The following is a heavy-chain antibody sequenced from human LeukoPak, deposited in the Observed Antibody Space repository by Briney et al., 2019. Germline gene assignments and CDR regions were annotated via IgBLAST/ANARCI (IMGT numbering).Heavy chain of an antibody. CDR2: MNPNSGNT. Sequence: ASVKVSCKASGYTFTSYDINWVRQATGQGLEWMGWMNPNSGNTGYAQKFQGRVTITRNTSISTAYMELSSLRSADTAVYYCARVCGGDCYHYDAFDIWGQGT. V-gene: IGHV1-8*03. J-gene: IGHJ3*02. CDR3: ARVCGGDCYHYDAFDI. D-gene: IGHD2-21*02. CDR1: GYTFTSYD.